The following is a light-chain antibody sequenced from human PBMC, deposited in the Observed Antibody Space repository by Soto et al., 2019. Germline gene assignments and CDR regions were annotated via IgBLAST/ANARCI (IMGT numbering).Light chain of an antibody. CDR3: QQYNNWPPWT. CDR1: QTISSN. CDR2: GAS. Sequence: IVLTPSPGTLSLSPAERATLSFRATQTISSNYLALYRQKPGQAPGLLIYGASTRATGIPARFSGSGSATEFTPTISSLQSEDFAVYYCQQYNNWPPWTFGQGTKVDIK. V-gene: IGKV3-15*01. J-gene: IGKJ1*01.